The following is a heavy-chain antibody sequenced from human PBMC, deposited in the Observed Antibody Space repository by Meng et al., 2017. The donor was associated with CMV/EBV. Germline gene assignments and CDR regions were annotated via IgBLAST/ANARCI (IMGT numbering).Heavy chain of an antibody. CDR1: EFTFSSYA. V-gene: IGHV3-23*01. Sequence: GESLKISCAASEFTFSSYAMNWVRQAPGKGLEWVSIISDSGGITYYADSVEGRFTISRDNSKNTLYLQMNSLRVEDTAVYYCAKGRSIEAPGTRYFDCWGQGTLVTVSS. CDR2: ISDSGGIT. J-gene: IGHJ4*02. D-gene: IGHD6-13*01. CDR3: AKGRSIEAPGTRYFDC.